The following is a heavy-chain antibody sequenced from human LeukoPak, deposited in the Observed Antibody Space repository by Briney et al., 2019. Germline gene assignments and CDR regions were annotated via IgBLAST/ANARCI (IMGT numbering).Heavy chain of an antibody. CDR2: ISWNSGSI. CDR3: ARGGAAPDY. D-gene: IGHD6-6*01. Sequence: GGSLRLSCAASGFTFDDYAMHWVRQAPGKGLEWVSGISWNSGSIGYADSVKGRFTISRDNAKNSLYLQMNSLRVEDTAVYYCARGGAAPDYWGQGTLVTVSS. J-gene: IGHJ4*02. CDR1: GFTFDDYA. V-gene: IGHV3-9*01.